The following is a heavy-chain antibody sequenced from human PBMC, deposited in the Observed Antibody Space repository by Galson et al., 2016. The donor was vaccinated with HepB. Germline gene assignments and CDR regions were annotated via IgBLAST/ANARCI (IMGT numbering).Heavy chain of an antibody. CDR3: ARPTYGTIYYFDS. CDR1: GYTFSNYG. CDR2: ISAFNGNT. D-gene: IGHD4-17*01. J-gene: IGHJ4*02. Sequence: SVKVSCKASGYTFSNYGINWVRQAPGQGLEWMGWISAFNGNTDYAQNFQDRVTMTTDTSTSTAYMELRSLRSDVTAVYYCARPTYGTIYYFDSGGQGTLVTVSS. V-gene: IGHV1-18*01.